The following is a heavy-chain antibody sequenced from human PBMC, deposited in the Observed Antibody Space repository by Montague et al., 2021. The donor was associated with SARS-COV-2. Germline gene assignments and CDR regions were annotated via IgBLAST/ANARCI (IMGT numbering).Heavy chain of an antibody. J-gene: IGHJ4*02. V-gene: IGHV4-61*02. CDR2: IYVTANC. CDR3: VGDAYDSLDGH. CDR1: GGALSDGNYY. Sequence: TLSLTCTVSGGALSDGNYYWSWIRQPAGKGLEWIGRIYVTANCKSNPSLKSRVTMSIDTAKHHFYLNLTSVTAADTAVYYCVGDAYDSLDGHWGQGTLVTVSS. D-gene: IGHD3-3*01.